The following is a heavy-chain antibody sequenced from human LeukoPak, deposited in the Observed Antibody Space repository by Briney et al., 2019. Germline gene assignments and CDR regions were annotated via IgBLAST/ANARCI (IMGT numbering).Heavy chain of an antibody. J-gene: IGHJ4*02. V-gene: IGHV3-23*01. CDR2: ISGSDSSA. Sequence: PGRSLRLSCAATGFSFTAYGMHWVRQAPGKGLEWVSGISGSDSSADYADSVKGRFTISRDNSKNTLYLQMNSLRAEDTAVYHCAKEMMTTVTYPFDYWGQGTLVTVSS. CDR3: AKEMMTTVTYPFDY. D-gene: IGHD4-17*01. CDR1: GFSFTAYG.